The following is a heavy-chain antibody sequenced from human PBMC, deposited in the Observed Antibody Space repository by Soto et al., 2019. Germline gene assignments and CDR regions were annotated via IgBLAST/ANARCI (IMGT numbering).Heavy chain of an antibody. V-gene: IGHV4-34*01. CDR1: GGSFSGYY. D-gene: IGHD2-8*01. CDR3: ARQEVPQWFTKGYYGMDV. J-gene: IGHJ6*02. Sequence: ETLSLTCAVYGGSFSGYYWSWIRQPPGKGLEWIGEINHSGSTNYNPSLKSRVTISVDTSKNQFSLKLTSVTAADTAVYYCARQEVPQWFTKGYYGMDVWDQGTTVT. CDR2: INHSGST.